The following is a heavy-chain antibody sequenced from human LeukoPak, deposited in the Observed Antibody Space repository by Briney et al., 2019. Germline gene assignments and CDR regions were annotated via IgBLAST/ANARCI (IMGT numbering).Heavy chain of an antibody. CDR1: GGSIRYDY. CDR2: IHYSGAT. V-gene: IGHV4-59*08. Sequence: SETLSLTCTDSGGSIRYDYWSWIRQSPGKRLEWIGYIHYSGATNYSPSLKSRVTISVDTSKNQFSLKLSSVTAADTALYYCATLRGASTAVFDSWGQGALVTVSS. D-gene: IGHD2-21*02. J-gene: IGHJ4*02. CDR3: ATLRGASTAVFDS.